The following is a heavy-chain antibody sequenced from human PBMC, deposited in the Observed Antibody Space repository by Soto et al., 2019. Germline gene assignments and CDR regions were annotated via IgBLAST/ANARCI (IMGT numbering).Heavy chain of an antibody. V-gene: IGHV4-39*07. D-gene: IGHD6-19*01. CDR2: IYYSGSI. Sequence: SETLSLTCNVSGDSIRSSKYYWGWIRQPPGKGLEWIGTIYYSGSIYYNPSLKSRVTISIDTSKNHFSLKLSSVTAADTAVYYCARGAGLINYWGQGTLVTVSS. J-gene: IGHJ4*02. CDR1: GDSIRSSKYY. CDR3: ARGAGLINY.